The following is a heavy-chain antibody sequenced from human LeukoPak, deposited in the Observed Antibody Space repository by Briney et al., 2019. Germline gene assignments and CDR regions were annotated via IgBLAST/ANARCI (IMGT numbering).Heavy chain of an antibody. CDR3: ARERGYSSGWYRSAEYFQH. V-gene: IGHV1-69*01. D-gene: IGHD6-19*01. CDR2: IIPIFGTA. Sequence: GSSVKVSCKASGGTFSSYAISWVRQAPGQGLEWMGGIIPIFGTANYAQKFQGRVTITADESTSTAYMELSSLRSEDTAVYYCARERGYSSGWYRSAEYFQHWGQGTLVTVSS. CDR1: GGTFSSYA. J-gene: IGHJ1*01.